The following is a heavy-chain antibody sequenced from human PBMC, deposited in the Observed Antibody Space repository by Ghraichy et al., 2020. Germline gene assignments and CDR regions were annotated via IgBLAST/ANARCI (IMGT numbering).Heavy chain of an antibody. D-gene: IGHD3-10*01. Sequence: GVLRLSCAASGFTFSSYAMSWVRQVPGKGLEWVSAISGSGSSTYDADSVKGRFTISRDNSKNTLYLQMNSLRAEDTAVYYCAKEEGGRAVDYWGQGTLVTVSS. J-gene: IGHJ4*02. V-gene: IGHV3-23*01. CDR1: GFTFSSYA. CDR3: AKEEGGRAVDY. CDR2: ISGSGSST.